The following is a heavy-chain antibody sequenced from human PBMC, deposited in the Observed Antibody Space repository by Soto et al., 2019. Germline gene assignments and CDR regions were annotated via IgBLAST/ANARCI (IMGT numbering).Heavy chain of an antibody. Sequence: GGSLSLSCAASGFAFSTYWMHWVRQAPGKGLLWVSRIKFDGSSTYYGDSVKGRFTISRDDAKNTLFLQMNGLRVDDSAVYYCARGAKTVYALDVWGQGTTVTVSS. V-gene: IGHV3-74*01. CDR2: IKFDGSST. CDR1: GFAFSTYW. J-gene: IGHJ6*02. CDR3: ARGAKTVYALDV.